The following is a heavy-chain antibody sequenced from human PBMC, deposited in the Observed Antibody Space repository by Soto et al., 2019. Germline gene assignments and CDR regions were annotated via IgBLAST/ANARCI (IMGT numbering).Heavy chain of an antibody. CDR1: GFTFSTYA. V-gene: IGHV3-23*01. J-gene: IGHJ4*02. CDR3: ARHLHYFDY. Sequence: EVQLLESGGGLVQPGGSLRLSCAASGFTFSTYAMTWVRQAPGKGLEWGSGISGSDGDTYYADSVKGRFTFSRDNSKNTLYLQMNSLRAEDTAVYYCARHLHYFDYWGQGTLVTVSS. CDR2: ISGSDGDT.